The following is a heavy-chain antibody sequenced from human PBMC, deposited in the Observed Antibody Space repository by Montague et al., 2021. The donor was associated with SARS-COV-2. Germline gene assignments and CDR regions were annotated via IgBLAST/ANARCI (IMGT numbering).Heavy chain of an antibody. J-gene: IGHJ4*02. V-gene: IGHV4-59*02. CDR1: GDSVNRNY. D-gene: IGHD4-23*01. CDR3: AKASRGYGGDFDS. CDR2: IFYRGST. Sequence: SETLSLTCSVSGDSVNRNYWSWVRQLPGKGLEWLGYIFYRGSTYNPSLNSRVTMSLDTSKNHFSLNLISVTAADTAVYYCAKASRGYGGDFDSWGQGTLVIVSS.